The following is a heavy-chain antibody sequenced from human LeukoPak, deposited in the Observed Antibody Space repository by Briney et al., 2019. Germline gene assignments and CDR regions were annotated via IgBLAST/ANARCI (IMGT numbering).Heavy chain of an antibody. V-gene: IGHV4-34*01. J-gene: IGHJ3*02. CDR2: INHSGST. Sequence: PSETLSLTCAVYGGSFSGYYWSWIRQPPGKGLEWIGEINHSGSTNYNPSLKSRVTISVDTSKNQFSLKLSSVTAADAAVYYCARDSGYTLIWGQGTMVTVSS. D-gene: IGHD5-18*01. CDR3: ARDSGYTLI. CDR1: GGSFSGYY.